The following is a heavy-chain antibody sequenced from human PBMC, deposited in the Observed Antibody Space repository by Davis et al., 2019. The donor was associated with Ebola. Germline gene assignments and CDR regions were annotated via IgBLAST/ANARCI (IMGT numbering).Heavy chain of an antibody. D-gene: IGHD6-13*01. CDR3: ARGPFIAAAGILLEYYGMDV. CDR1: GGSFSGYY. Sequence: MPSETLSLTCAVYGGSFSGYYWSWIRQPPGKGLEWIGEINHSGSTNYNPSLKSRVTISVDTSKSQFSLKLSSVTAADTAVYYCARGPFIAAAGILLEYYGMDVWGKGTTVTVSS. J-gene: IGHJ6*04. V-gene: IGHV4-34*01. CDR2: INHSGST.